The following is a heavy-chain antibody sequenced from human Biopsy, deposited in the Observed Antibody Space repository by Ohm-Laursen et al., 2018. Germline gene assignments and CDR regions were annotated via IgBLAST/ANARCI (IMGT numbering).Heavy chain of an antibody. CDR3: ARGSNDFGGLYFPR. V-gene: IGHV4-59*11. D-gene: IGHD4-23*01. J-gene: IGHJ4*02. CDR1: GGSFTGHY. Sequence: SDTLSLTCTVSGGSFTGHYWSWIRQPPGKGLEWIGHISYTGYTSYNASLKRRVTILVDTSRNHFSLRLSSLTAADTAVYYCARGSNDFGGLYFPRWGQGTLLTVSS. CDR2: ISYTGYT.